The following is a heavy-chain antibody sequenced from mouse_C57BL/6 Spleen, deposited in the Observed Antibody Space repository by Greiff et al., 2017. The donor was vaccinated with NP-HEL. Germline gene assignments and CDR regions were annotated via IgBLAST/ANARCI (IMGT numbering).Heavy chain of an antibody. J-gene: IGHJ2*01. CDR3: AKHLTTTVVATEDY. CDR2: IHPNSGST. Sequence: QVQLQQPGAELVKPGASVKLSCKASGYTFTSYWMHWVKQRPGQGLEWIGMIHPNSGSTNYNEKFKSKATLTVDKSSSTAYMQLSSLTSEDSAVYYCAKHLTTTVVATEDYWGQGTTLTVSS. V-gene: IGHV1-64*01. CDR1: GYTFTSYW. D-gene: IGHD1-1*01.